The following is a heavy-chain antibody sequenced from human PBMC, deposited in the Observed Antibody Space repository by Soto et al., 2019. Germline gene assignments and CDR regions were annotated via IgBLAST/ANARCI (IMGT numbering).Heavy chain of an antibody. CDR2: IIPIFGTA. Sequence: QVQLVQSGAEVKKPGSSVKVSCKASGGTFSSYAISWVRQAPGQGLEWMGGIIPIFGTANYAQKFQGRVTITADKSTSTAYMELSSLSSEDTAVYYCASGAGGVDFPPFDYWGQGTLVTVSS. CDR1: GGTFSSYA. J-gene: IGHJ4*02. D-gene: IGHD3-10*01. V-gene: IGHV1-69*06. CDR3: ASGAGGVDFPPFDY.